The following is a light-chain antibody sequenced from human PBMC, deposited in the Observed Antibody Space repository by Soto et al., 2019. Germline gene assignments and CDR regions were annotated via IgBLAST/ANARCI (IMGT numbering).Light chain of an antibody. V-gene: IGKV2-30*01. CDR3: MQGTHWPPYT. CDR2: KVS. CDR1: QSLAYIDGNTY. Sequence: EVVMTQSPLSLPVTLGQPASISCRSSQSLAYIDGNTYLSWFRQRPGQSPRRLIYKVSTRESGVPDRFSGSGSGTDFTLKISRVEAEDVGVYYCMQGTHWPPYTFGQGTKLEIK. J-gene: IGKJ2*01.